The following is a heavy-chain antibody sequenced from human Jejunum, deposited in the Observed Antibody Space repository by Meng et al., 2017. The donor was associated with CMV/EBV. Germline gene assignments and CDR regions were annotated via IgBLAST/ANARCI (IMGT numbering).Heavy chain of an antibody. CDR2: ISAYNGNT. D-gene: IGHD3-3*01. CDR3: ARFSRVNFWSDKYFDY. J-gene: IGHJ4*02. CDR1: YTFTRYG. Sequence: YTFTRYGIGWVRQAPGKGLEWMGWISAYNGNTKYAQKLQGRVTMTTDTSTSTAYIELRSLRSDDTAVYYCARFSRVNFWSDKYFDYWGQGTLVTVSS. V-gene: IGHV1-18*01.